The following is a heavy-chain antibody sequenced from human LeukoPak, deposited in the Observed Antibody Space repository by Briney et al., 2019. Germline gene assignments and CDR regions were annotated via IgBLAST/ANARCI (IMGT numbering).Heavy chain of an antibody. Sequence: PGGSLRLSCAASGFTFSSYSMNWVRQAPGKGLEWVSSISNSSSYIYYADSVKGPFTISSDNAKNSLYLQIKSPRAEDTAVCYFAGDLAGVDYWGQGTLVTVSS. D-gene: IGHD2-8*01. J-gene: IGHJ4*02. CDR1: GFTFSSYS. CDR3: AGDLAGVDY. CDR2: ISNSSSYI. V-gene: IGHV3-21*01.